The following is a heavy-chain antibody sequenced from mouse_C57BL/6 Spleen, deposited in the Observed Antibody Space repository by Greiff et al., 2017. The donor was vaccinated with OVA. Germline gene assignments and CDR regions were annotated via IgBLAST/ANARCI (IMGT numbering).Heavy chain of an antibody. J-gene: IGHJ1*03. D-gene: IGHD1-1*01. CDR1: GYTFTDHT. CDR2: IYPRDGST. CDR3: ARRMGCTSYWYFEV. Sequence: QVQLQQSDAELVKPGASVKISCKVSGYTFTDHTIHWMKQRPEQGLEWIGYIYPRDGSTKYNEKFKGKATLTADQSSSTAYMQLNSLTCEDSEVYFCARRMGCTSYWYFEVWGTGTTLTVSS. V-gene: IGHV1-78*01.